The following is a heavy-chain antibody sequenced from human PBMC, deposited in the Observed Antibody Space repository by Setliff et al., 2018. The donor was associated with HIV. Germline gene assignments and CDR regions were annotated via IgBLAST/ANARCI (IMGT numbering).Heavy chain of an antibody. Sequence: PSETLSLTCTVSGASISSSSYYWGWLRQPPGKGLEWMGTIYYGGSTYYDESLKSRVTISLDTSKNQFSLKLKSVTATDTAVYYCARALAVTHWGYFDYWGQGTLVTVSS. D-gene: IGHD7-27*01. CDR2: IYYGGST. CDR1: GASISSSSYY. CDR3: ARALAVTHWGYFDY. V-gene: IGHV4-39*01. J-gene: IGHJ4*02.